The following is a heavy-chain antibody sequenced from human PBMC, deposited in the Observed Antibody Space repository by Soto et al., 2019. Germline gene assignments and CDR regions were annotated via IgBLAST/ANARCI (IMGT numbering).Heavy chain of an antibody. Sequence: HPGGSLRLSCAASGFSFSTFSMTWVRQAPGKGLEWVANIKGDGSEKTYEDSVKGRFTISRDNAKNSLYLEMNSLSAEDTAVYYCARLSAHGREYYLDYWGQGTLVTVSS. D-gene: IGHD3-16*01. CDR3: ARLSAHGREYYLDY. CDR2: IKGDGSEK. J-gene: IGHJ4*02. CDR1: GFSFSTFS. V-gene: IGHV3-7*03.